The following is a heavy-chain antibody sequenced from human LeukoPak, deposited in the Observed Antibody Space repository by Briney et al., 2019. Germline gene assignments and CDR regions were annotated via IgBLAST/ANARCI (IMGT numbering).Heavy chain of an antibody. Sequence: PSETLSLTCTVSGYSISNGYYWGWVRQPPGKGLDWIGTIHHSGTTYYSPSLRSRVTTSVDTSKNQFSLSLSSVTAADTAVYYCARSYYDTRGRFDPWGPGTLVTVSS. D-gene: IGHD3-22*01. J-gene: IGHJ5*02. CDR3: ARSYYDTRGRFDP. CDR1: GYSISNGYY. V-gene: IGHV4-38-2*02. CDR2: IHHSGTT.